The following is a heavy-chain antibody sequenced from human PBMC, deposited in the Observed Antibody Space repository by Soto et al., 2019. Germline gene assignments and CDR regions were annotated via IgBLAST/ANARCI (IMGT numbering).Heavy chain of an antibody. J-gene: IGHJ4*02. CDR2: IIPILGMA. Sequence: QVQLVQSGAEVKKPGSSVKVSCKASGGIFSSYTISWVRQAPGQGLEWMGRIIPILGMANFAQKCQDRVTITADKSTSTAYMELSSLRSEDRAVYYCARVRRYCSGGSCSFDYWGQGTLVTGSS. CDR3: ARVRRYCSGGSCSFDY. CDR1: GGIFSSYT. V-gene: IGHV1-69*02. D-gene: IGHD2-15*01.